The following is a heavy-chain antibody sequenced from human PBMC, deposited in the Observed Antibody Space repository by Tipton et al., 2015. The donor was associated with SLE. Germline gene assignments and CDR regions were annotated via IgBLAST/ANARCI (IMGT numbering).Heavy chain of an antibody. Sequence: TLSLTCAVSGYSISSGYYWGWIRQPPGKGLEWIGSIYHSGSTYYNPSLKSRVTISVDTSKNQFSLKLTSVTAADTAVYYCARDREVTRLFGYWGQGTLVTVSS. D-gene: IGHD2-21*02. V-gene: IGHV4-38-2*02. CDR2: IYHSGST. CDR3: ARDREVTRLFGY. J-gene: IGHJ4*02. CDR1: GYSISSGYY.